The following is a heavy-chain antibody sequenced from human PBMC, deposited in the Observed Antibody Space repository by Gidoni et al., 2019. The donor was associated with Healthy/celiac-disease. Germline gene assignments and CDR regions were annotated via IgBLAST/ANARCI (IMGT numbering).Heavy chain of an antibody. CDR3: AKFVGRVFWHEIVVVTAGKKRNPRVDY. D-gene: IGHD2-21*02. CDR1: GFTFSSYA. Sequence: EVQLLESGGGLVQPGGSLRLSCAASGFTFSSYAMSWFRQAPAKGLEWVSAISGSGGSTYYADSVKGRFTISRDNSKNTLYLQMNSLRAEDTAVYYCAKFVGRVFWHEIVVVTAGKKRNPRVDYWGQGTLVTVSS. J-gene: IGHJ4*02. V-gene: IGHV3-23*01. CDR2: ISGSGGST.